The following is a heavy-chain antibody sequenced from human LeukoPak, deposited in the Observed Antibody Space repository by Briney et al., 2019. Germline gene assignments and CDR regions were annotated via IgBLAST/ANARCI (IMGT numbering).Heavy chain of an antibody. Sequence: SQTLSLTCSVSGETVSSVAYYWSWIRQHPGKGLEWIGNIYSSGSTYYNPTLRSRLTISVNTSNNQFSLKMTSVTAADMAVYYCARGGVAARLMYGFQNWFDPWGQGTLVTVSS. J-gene: IGHJ5*02. V-gene: IGHV4-31*03. CDR2: IYSSGST. D-gene: IGHD6-6*01. CDR3: ARGGVAARLMYGFQNWFDP. CDR1: GETVSSVAYY.